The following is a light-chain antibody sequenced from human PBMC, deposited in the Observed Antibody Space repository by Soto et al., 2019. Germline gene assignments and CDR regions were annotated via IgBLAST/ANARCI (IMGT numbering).Light chain of an antibody. CDR3: GTWDSSLSAHVV. J-gene: IGLJ2*01. CDR1: SSNIGNNY. CDR2: ENN. V-gene: IGLV1-51*02. Sequence: QSVLTQPPSVSAAPGQKVTTSCSGSSSNIGNNYVSWYQHLPGTAPKLLIYENNKRPSGIPDRFSGSKSGTSATLGITGLQTGDEADYYCGTWDSSLSAHVVFGGGTKLTVL.